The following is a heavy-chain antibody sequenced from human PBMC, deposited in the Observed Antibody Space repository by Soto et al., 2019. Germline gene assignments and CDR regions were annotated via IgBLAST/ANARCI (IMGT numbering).Heavy chain of an antibody. CDR2: IRSSSNNI. D-gene: IGHD6-13*01. CDR1: GFTFSSYS. CDR3: ARVKSSSWYYFDY. J-gene: IGHJ4*02. Sequence: EVQLVESGGGLVKPGGSLRLSCAASGFTFSSYSMNWVRQAPGKGLEWVSSIRSSSNNIYYADSVKVRFTTSRDNTKNSLYLQMNSLRAEDTAVYYCARVKSSSWYYFDYWGQGTLVTVSS. V-gene: IGHV3-21*06.